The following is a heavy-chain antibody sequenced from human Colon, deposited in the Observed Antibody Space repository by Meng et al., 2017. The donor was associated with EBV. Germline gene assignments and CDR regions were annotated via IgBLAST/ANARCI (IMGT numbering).Heavy chain of an antibody. J-gene: IGHJ4*02. CDR1: GGSLRGAY. CDR3: ARRPTGIDY. D-gene: IGHD2-8*02. V-gene: IGHV4-34*12. CDR2: IIHGGSP. Sequence: QVHQQQWGEGLLKPSETLSLTCAVNGGSLRGAYWNWIRQPPGKGLEWIGEIIHGGSPSYNPSLKSRVTISIDTSKNQLSLMLSSVTAADTAVYYCARRPTGIDYWGQGTLVTVSS.